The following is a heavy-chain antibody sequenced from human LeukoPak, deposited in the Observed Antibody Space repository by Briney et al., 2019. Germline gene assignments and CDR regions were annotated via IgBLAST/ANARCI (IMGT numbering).Heavy chain of an antibody. CDR1: GFPFSTYS. Sequence: GGSLRLSCAASGFPFSTYSMSWVRQAPGKGLEWVSYISSISSIIYYADSVKGRFTISRDNARSSLYLQMNSLRAEDTAVYYCARGSNSAFDYWGQGTLVTVSS. CDR3: ARGSNSAFDY. J-gene: IGHJ4*02. D-gene: IGHD4-23*01. V-gene: IGHV3-48*01. CDR2: ISSISSII.